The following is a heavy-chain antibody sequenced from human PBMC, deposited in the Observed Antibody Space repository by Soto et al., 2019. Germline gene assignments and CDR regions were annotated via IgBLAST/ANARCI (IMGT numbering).Heavy chain of an antibody. D-gene: IGHD3-3*01. J-gene: IGHJ5*02. V-gene: IGHV3-30-3*01. Sequence: QVQLVESGGGVVQPGRSLRLSCAASGFTFSSYAFHWVRQAPGKGLEWVAVISYDGSNKYYADSVRGRFTISRDNSKNTLYLQMNSLRAEDTAVYYCARGLAFWSGIEPNNWFDPWGQGTLVTVSA. CDR1: GFTFSSYA. CDR2: ISYDGSNK. CDR3: ARGLAFWSGIEPNNWFDP.